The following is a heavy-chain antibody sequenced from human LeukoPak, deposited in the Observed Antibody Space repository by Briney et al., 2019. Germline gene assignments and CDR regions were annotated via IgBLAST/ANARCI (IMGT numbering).Heavy chain of an antibody. V-gene: IGHV4-39*01. D-gene: IGHD3-10*01. CDR1: GGSISGSSYY. J-gene: IGHJ5*02. Sequence: SETLSLTCTVSGGSISGSSYYWGWIRQPPGKGLEWIGSIYYSGSTYYNPSLKSRVTISVDTSKNQFSLKLSSVTAADTAVYYCARSTMGPWGQGTLVTVSS. CDR3: ARSTMGP. CDR2: IYYSGST.